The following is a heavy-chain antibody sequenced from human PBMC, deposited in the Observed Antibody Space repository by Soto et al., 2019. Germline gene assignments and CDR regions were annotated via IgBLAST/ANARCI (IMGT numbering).Heavy chain of an antibody. CDR1: GFTFSNYW. J-gene: IGHJ4*02. Sequence: GGSLRLSCAASGFTFSNYWIHWVRQGPGKGLMWVSRINSDGSSTSYADSVKGRFTISRDNAKNTLYLQMNSLRAEDTAVYYCARDMGYSSGWGTDYWGQGTLVTVSS. CDR3: ARDMGYSSGWGTDY. V-gene: IGHV3-74*01. CDR2: INSDGSST. D-gene: IGHD6-19*01.